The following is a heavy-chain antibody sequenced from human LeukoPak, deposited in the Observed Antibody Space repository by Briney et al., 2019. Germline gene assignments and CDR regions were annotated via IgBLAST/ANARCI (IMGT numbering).Heavy chain of an antibody. CDR2: IYYSGST. CDR3: ARFLWFGELYPDY. Sequence: SETLSLTCTVSGGSISSYYWSWIRQPPGKGLEWIGYIYYSGSTNYNPSLKSRVTISVDTSKNQFSLKLSSVTAADTAVYYCARFLWFGELYPDYWGQGTQVTVSS. V-gene: IGHV4-59*08. CDR1: GGSISSYY. J-gene: IGHJ4*02. D-gene: IGHD3-10*01.